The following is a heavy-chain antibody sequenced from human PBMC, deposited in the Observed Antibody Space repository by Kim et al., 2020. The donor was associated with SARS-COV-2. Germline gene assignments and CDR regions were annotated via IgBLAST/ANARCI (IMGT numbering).Heavy chain of an antibody. D-gene: IGHD1-7*01. V-gene: IGHV4-39*01. CDR3: ARTDITGTTSFDY. Sequence: YNPSLKSRVTISVDTSKNQFSLKLSSVTAADSAVYYCARTDITGTTSFDYWGQGTLVTVSS. J-gene: IGHJ4*02.